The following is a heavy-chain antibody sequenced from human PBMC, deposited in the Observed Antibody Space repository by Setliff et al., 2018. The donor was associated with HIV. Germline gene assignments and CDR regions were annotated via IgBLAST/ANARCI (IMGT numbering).Heavy chain of an antibody. CDR1: GFTFSPYW. CDR3: ACDLSYDYDRSSDTFDC. CDR2: INSDGTST. V-gene: IGHV3-74*03. J-gene: IGHJ4*02. Sequence: PGGSLRLSCAASGFTFSPYWMHWVRQAPGKGLVWVSRINSDGTSTTYADSVRGRFTISRDNAKNTLYLQMNSLRAEDTDVSYCACDLSYDYDRSSDTFDCWGRGTRFTVSS. D-gene: IGHD3-22*01.